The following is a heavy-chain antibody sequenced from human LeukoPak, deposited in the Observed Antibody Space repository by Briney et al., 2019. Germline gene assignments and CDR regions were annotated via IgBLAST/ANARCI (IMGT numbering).Heavy chain of an antibody. V-gene: IGHV3-48*03. J-gene: IGHJ3*02. CDR3: ASHTYYYGEYAFDI. Sequence: GGSLRLSCAASGFTFSSYEMNWVRQAPGKGLEWVSYISSSGSTIYYADSVKGRFTISRDNAKNSLYLQMNSLRAEDTAVYYCASHTYYYGEYAFDIWGQGTMVTVSS. CDR2: ISSSGSTI. D-gene: IGHD3-10*01. CDR1: GFTFSSYE.